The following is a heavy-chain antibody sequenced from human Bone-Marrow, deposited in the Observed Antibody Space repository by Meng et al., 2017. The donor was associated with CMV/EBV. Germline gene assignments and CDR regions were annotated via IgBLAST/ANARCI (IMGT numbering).Heavy chain of an antibody. Sequence: SETLSLTCAVYGGAFSGYYWSWIREPPGKGLEWIGEINHSGSTNYNPSLKSRVTISVDTSKNRFSLKLSSVTAADTAVYYCARTGRTKARPAYYYGMDVWGPGNTVHVAS. J-gene: IGHJ6*01. D-gene: IGHD6-6*01. CDR1: GGAFSGYY. CDR3: ARTGRTKARPAYYYGMDV. V-gene: IGHV4-34*01. CDR2: INHSGST.